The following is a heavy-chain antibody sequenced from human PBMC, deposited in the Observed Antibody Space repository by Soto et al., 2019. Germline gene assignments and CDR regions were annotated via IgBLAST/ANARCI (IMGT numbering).Heavy chain of an antibody. CDR3: ASESREFSSSGGLDV. CDR2: LYYSGST. V-gene: IGHV4-61*01. CDR1: GGSVNSDSYY. J-gene: IGHJ6*02. D-gene: IGHD3-10*01. Sequence: QVQLQESGPGLVKPSETLSLTCTVSGGSVNSDSYYWTWIRQPPGKRLEWIGSLYYSGSTNYNPSLKSRVTISVDTSKNQFSLKVSSVTVADTAVYFCASESREFSSSGGLDVWGQGTTVTVSS.